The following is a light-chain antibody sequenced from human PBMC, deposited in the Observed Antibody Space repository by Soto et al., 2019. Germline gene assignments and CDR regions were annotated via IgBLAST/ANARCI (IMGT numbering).Light chain of an antibody. CDR2: KAS. CDR3: QQYNAYPWT. Sequence: QMTQSPSTLSASVGDRVTITCRASQSISSWLAWYQQKPGKAPKLLIYKASTLESGVPSNFSGSGSGTEFSLTISSLQPEDFATYYCQQYNAYPWTFGQGTKV. CDR1: QSISSW. V-gene: IGKV1-5*03. J-gene: IGKJ1*01.